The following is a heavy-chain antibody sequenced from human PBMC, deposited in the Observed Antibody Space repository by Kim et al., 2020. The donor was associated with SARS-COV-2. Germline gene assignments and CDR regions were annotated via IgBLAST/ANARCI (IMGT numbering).Heavy chain of an antibody. V-gene: IGHV4-34*01. CDR3: ARGRGSSSWYKGGAFDY. CDR1: GGSFSGYY. J-gene: IGHJ4*02. D-gene: IGHD6-13*01. CDR2: INHSGST. Sequence: SETLSLTCAVYGGSFSGYYWSWIRQPPGKGLEWIGEINHSGSTNYNPSLKSRVTISVDTSKNQFSLKLSSVTAADTAVYYCARGRGSSSWYKGGAFDYWGQGTLVTVSS.